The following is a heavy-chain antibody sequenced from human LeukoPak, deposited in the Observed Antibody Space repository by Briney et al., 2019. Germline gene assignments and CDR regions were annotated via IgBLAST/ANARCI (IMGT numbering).Heavy chain of an antibody. CDR3: GTTEHDSGDY. V-gene: IGHV4-4*02. CDR2: VYPTGST. Sequence: SETLSLTCAVSGDSISNSNWWTWIRQPPGKGPEWIGEVYPTGSTNYSPSLKGRVTISVDKSKNQFSLTLTSVTAADTAVYFCGTTEHDSGDYWGQGTLVTVSS. D-gene: IGHD6-25*01. CDR1: GDSISNSNW. J-gene: IGHJ4*02.